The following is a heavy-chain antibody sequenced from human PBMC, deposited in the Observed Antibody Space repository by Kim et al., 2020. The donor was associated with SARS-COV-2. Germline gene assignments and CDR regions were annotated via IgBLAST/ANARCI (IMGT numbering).Heavy chain of an antibody. CDR3: ARDPPSLDSSGWP. Sequence: GGSLRLSCAASGFTFSSYGMNWLRQAPGKGLEWVSHISGSSSSTYYADSVKGRFTISRDNAKNSLYLQMNSLRDEDTAVYYCARDPPSLDSSGWPRGQGTLVAVSS. J-gene: IGHJ4*02. D-gene: IGHD6-19*01. CDR2: ISGSSSST. V-gene: IGHV3-48*02. CDR1: GFTFSSYG.